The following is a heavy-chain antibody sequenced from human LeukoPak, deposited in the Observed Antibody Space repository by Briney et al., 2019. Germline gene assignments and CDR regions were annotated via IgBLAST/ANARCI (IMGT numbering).Heavy chain of an antibody. D-gene: IGHD2-15*01. Sequence: GGSLRLSCVASGFTFSIYTMNWVRQAPGKGLEWVSSISSSSNYIYYADSVKGRFTISRDNAKNSLYLQMNSLRAEDTAVYYCARDHTGYCSGGSCYSTAFDIWGQGTMVTVSS. CDR1: GFTFSIYT. V-gene: IGHV3-21*01. CDR2: ISSSSNYI. J-gene: IGHJ3*02. CDR3: ARDHTGYCSGGSCYSTAFDI.